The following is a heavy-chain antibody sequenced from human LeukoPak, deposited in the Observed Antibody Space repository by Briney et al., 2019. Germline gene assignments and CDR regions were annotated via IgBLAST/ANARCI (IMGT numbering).Heavy chain of an antibody. V-gene: IGHV4-4*07. CDR3: ARDSTQRAFDI. CDR1: GGSISSYY. D-gene: IGHD6-25*01. J-gene: IGHJ3*02. Sequence: SETLSLTCTVSGGSISSYYWSWIRQPAGKGLEWIGRIYSRGSTNYNPSLKSRVTMSVDTSKNPFSLKLSSVTAADTAVYYCARDSTQRAFDIWGQGTMVTVSS. CDR2: IYSRGST.